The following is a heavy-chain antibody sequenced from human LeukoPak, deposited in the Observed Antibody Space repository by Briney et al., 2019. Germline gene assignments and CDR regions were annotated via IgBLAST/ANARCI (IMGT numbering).Heavy chain of an antibody. CDR3: AKAGLGYSSSWDYYYYVDV. CDR2: IIPIFGTA. J-gene: IGHJ6*03. D-gene: IGHD6-13*01. V-gene: IGHV1-69*13. Sequence: ASVKVSCKASGGTFSSYAISWVRQAPGQGLEWMGGIIPIFGTANYAQKFQGRVTITADESTGTAYMELSSLRSEDTAMYYCAKAGLGYSSSWDYYYYVDVWGKGTTVAVSS. CDR1: GGTFSSYA.